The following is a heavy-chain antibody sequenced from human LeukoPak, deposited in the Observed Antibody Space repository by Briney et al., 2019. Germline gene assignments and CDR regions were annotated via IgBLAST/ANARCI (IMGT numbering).Heavy chain of an antibody. V-gene: IGHV4-4*07. CDR1: AAPLNNYY. J-gene: IGHJ4*02. Sequence: SETLSLTCTVSAAPLNNYYWSWIRQPAGKGLEWIGRVYTSGSTNYNPSFRSRVTMSVDKSKNQLSLKLTSVTAADTAVYYCAGRDYWGQGTLVTVSS. CDR2: VYTSGST. CDR3: AGRDY.